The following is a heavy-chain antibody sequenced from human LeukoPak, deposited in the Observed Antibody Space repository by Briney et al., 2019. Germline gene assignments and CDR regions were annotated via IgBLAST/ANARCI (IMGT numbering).Heavy chain of an antibody. V-gene: IGHV1-18*01. CDR1: GYTFTSYG. CDR2: ISAYNGNT. D-gene: IGHD2-15*01. CDR3: ARGGSGHPTRDYYYYYMDV. J-gene: IGHJ6*03. Sequence: ASVKVSCKASGYTFTSYGISWVRQAPGQGLEWMGWISAYNGNTNYAQKLQGRVTMTTDTSTSTAYMELRSLGSDDTAVYYCARGGSGHPTRDYYYYYMDVWGKGTTVTVSS.